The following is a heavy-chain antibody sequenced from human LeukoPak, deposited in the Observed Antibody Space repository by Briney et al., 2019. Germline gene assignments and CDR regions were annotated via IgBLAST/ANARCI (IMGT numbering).Heavy chain of an antibody. D-gene: IGHD1-14*01. CDR3: ARETLVGTTNYFDY. CDR1: GGSMNTFY. V-gene: IGHV4-4*07. Sequence: SETLSLTCSVSGGSMNTFYWTWIRQPAGKGLEWIGRVYTSGFTKYNPSFRSRVSMSVDTSKKQLFLMLTSLTAADTAVYYCARETLVGTTNYFDYWGQGALVTVSS. CDR2: VYTSGFT. J-gene: IGHJ4*02.